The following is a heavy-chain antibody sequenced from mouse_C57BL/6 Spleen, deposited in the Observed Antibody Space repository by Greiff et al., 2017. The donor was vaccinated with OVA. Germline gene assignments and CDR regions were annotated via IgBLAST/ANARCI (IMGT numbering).Heavy chain of an antibody. Sequence: VQLQQSGAELVRPGASVKLSCTASGFNIKDDYMHWVKQRPEQGLEWIGWIDPENGDTEYASKFQGKATITADTSSNTAYLQLSSLTSEDTAVYYCTTGDIYYGNYSGNFDGWGTGTTVTVSS. CDR3: TTGDIYYGNYSGNFDG. CDR1: GFNIKDDY. V-gene: IGHV14-4*01. CDR2: IDPENGDT. D-gene: IGHD2-1*01. J-gene: IGHJ1*03.